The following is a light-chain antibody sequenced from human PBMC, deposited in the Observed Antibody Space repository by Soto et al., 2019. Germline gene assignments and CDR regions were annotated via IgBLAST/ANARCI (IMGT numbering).Light chain of an antibody. CDR1: SSDVGGYNY. V-gene: IGLV2-8*01. J-gene: IGLJ3*02. CDR3: NSYSGNKGWV. CDR2: EVS. Sequence: QSALTQPPSASGSPGPSVTISCTGTSSDVGGYNYVSWYQQHPGKAPKVVIYEVSKRPSGVPDRVSGSKSCNMASLTVSGLQAEDEADYDGNSYSGNKGWVFGLGIKVTVL.